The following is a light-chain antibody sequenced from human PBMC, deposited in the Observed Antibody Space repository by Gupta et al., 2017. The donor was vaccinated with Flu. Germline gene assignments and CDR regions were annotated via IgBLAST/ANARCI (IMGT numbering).Light chain of an antibody. CDR1: RFNIGTNS. Sequence: SVLSQPPSASATPGQSVTISCSGTRFNIGTNSVNWFQQIPGAAPRLLIDSVDRRPSGVPGRFSGSKSGTTAYRAISGLQSEDEADYYCAVWDDGRDGVVFGGGTKVAVL. CDR2: SVD. V-gene: IGLV1-44*01. J-gene: IGLJ2*01. CDR3: AVWDDGRDGVV.